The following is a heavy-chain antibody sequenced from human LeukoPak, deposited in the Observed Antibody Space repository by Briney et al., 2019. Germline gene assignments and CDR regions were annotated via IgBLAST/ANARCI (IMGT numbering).Heavy chain of an antibody. Sequence: GSLRLSCAASGFTFSGYPIHWVRQAPGKGLEWVAVISYDGSNKYYADSVKGRFTISRDNSKNTLYLQMNSLRAEDTAVYYCARDQEAFDYWGQGTLVTVSS. V-gene: IGHV3-30-3*01. CDR1: GFTFSGYP. CDR2: ISYDGSNK. CDR3: ARDQEAFDY. J-gene: IGHJ4*02.